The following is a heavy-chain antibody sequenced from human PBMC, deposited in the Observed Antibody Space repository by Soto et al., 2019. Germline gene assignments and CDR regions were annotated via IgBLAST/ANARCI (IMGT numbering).Heavy chain of an antibody. CDR1: GFTFSNYA. CDR2: ISGSGGST. CDR3: AKDQGSSWYEIDY. J-gene: IGHJ4*02. Sequence: GGSLRLSCAASGFTFSNYAMSWVRQVPGSGLEWVSAISGSGGSTYYADSVKGRFTISRDNSKNTLYLQMNSLRAEDTAVYYCAKDQGSSWYEIDYWGQGTLVTVSS. V-gene: IGHV3-23*01. D-gene: IGHD6-13*01.